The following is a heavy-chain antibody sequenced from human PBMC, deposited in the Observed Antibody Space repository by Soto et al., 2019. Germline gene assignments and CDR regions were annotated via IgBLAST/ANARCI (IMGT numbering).Heavy chain of an antibody. J-gene: IGHJ4*02. CDR2: ISYDGSNK. Sequence: GGSLRLSCAASGFTFSSYAMHWVRQAPGKGLEWVAVISYDGSNKYYADSVKGRFTISRDNSKNTLYLQMNSLRAEDTAVYYCARSPPYDSSGYALDYWGQGTL. D-gene: IGHD3-22*01. CDR1: GFTFSSYA. CDR3: ARSPPYDSSGYALDY. V-gene: IGHV3-30-3*01.